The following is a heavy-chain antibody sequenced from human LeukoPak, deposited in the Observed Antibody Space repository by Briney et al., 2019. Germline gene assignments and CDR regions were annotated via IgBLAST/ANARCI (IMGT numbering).Heavy chain of an antibody. J-gene: IGHJ4*02. CDR2: IKQDGSEK. CDR1: GFTFSSYW. CDR3: ARDGASRYSYGLYYFDY. Sequence: GGSLRLSCAASGFTFSSYWMSWVRQAPGKGLEWVANIKQDGSEKYYVDSVKGRFTISRDNAKNSLYLQMNSLRAEDTAVYYCARDGASRYSYGLYYFDYWGQGTLDTVSS. D-gene: IGHD5-18*01. V-gene: IGHV3-7*03.